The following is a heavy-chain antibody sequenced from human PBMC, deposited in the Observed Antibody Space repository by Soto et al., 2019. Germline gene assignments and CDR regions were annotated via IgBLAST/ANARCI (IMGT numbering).Heavy chain of an antibody. CDR3: APHVSCSGGSCQYDAFAI. J-gene: IGHJ3*02. CDR2: ITADGGT. D-gene: IGHD2-15*01. Sequence: EAQVLESGGGLVQPGGSLRLSCEGSEFTVSGHAMTWIRQAPGKGPEWVSTITADGGTFYADSVKGRFAMSRDTSDNTLYLQMNSLGAEDTAAYYCAPHVSCSGGSCQYDAFAILGQGTMVTVSS. V-gene: IGHV3-23*01. CDR1: EFTVSGHA.